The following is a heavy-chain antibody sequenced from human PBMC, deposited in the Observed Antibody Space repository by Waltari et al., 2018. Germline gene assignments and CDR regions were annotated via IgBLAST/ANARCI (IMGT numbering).Heavy chain of an antibody. Sequence: QLQLQESGPGLVKPSETLSLTCNVSGDSISSSIYYWGWIRQPPGKGLEWIGSIYYSGNTYYNPSLKSRVTISVDTSKNHFSLKLRSVTAADTAVYYCAKDVTAVAGKWETEYFQHWGQGTLVTVSS. CDR2: IYYSGNT. J-gene: IGHJ1*01. D-gene: IGHD6-19*01. CDR3: AKDVTAVAGKWETEYFQH. CDR1: GDSISSSIYY. V-gene: IGHV4-39*02.